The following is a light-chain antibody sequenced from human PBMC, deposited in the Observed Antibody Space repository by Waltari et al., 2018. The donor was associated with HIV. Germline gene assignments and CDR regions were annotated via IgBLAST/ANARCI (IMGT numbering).Light chain of an antibody. CDR1: TSDVGGYNY. CDR3: GSYASSTTLDV. Sequence: SALTQPASVSGSPGPSLPISCPGPTSDVGGYNYDPWYQQHPGKAPTRLIYEVSNRPSGISNRFSGSKSGNTASLTISGLQAEDEADYYCGSYASSTTLDVFGGGTKLTVL. V-gene: IGLV2-14*01. J-gene: IGLJ2*01. CDR2: EVS.